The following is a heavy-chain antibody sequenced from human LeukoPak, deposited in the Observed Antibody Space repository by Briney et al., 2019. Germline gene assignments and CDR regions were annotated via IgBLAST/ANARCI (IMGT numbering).Heavy chain of an antibody. CDR1: GYTFTGYY. Sequence: ASVKVSCKASGYTFTGYYMHWVRQAPGQGLEWMGWINPNSGGTNYAQKFQGRVTMTRDTSISTAYMELSRLRSDDTAVYYCARDRIRGSWFDPWGQGPLVTVSS. J-gene: IGHJ5*02. CDR3: ARDRIRGSWFDP. V-gene: IGHV1-2*02. D-gene: IGHD1-14*01. CDR2: INPNSGGT.